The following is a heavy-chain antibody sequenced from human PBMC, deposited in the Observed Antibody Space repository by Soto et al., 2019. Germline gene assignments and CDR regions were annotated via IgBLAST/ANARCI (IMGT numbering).Heavy chain of an antibody. CDR3: AKDVGYCSGGRCYPHNWFDP. CDR1: GFTFKSYG. J-gene: IGHJ5*02. V-gene: IGHV3-30*18. CDR2: ISYVGSIE. D-gene: IGHD2-15*01. Sequence: QVQLVESGGGVVQPGRSLRLSCAASGFTFKSYGMHWVRQAPGKGLEWVAVISYVGSIEYYGDSVKGRFTISRDNSKNTLYLQMNSLRAEDTAVYYCAKDVGYCSGGRCYPHNWFDPWGQGTLVTVSS.